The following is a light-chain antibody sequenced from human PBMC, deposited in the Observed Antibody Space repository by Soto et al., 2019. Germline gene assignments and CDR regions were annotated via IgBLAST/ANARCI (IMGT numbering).Light chain of an antibody. CDR2: EVS. CDR3: CSHGGRSALWV. V-gene: IGLV2-14*01. J-gene: IGLJ1*01. Sequence: QSVLTQPASGSGSPGQSITISCIGTSSDVGGYDHVSWYQQQPGKAPKVLIYEVSNRPSGVSNRFSGAKPGNTAFLTISGLQAEDEADYCCCSHGGRSALWVFGSGTKVNGL. CDR1: SSDVGGYDH.